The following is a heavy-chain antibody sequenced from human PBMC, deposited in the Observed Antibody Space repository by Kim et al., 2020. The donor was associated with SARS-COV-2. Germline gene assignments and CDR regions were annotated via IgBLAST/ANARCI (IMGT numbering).Heavy chain of an antibody. D-gene: IGHD5-12*01. CDR2: ISDSG. Sequence: SETLSLTCTVSGASISVYYWSWIRQSPWKGREWIGYISDSGDYNPSLKRRVTTSAATSKNQGPLRLSSVTAAETAILCFASVRIVAPMMRGMTAWG. V-gene: IGHV4-59*13. CDR1: GASISVYY. CDR3: ASVRIVAPMMRGMTA. J-gene: IGHJ6*01.